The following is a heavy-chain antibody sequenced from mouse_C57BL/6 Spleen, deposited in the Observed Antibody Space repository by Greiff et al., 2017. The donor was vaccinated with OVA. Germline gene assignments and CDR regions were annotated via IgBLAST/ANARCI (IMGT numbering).Heavy chain of an antibody. D-gene: IGHD1-1*01. Sequence: VQLQQPGAELVRPGTSVKLSCKASGYTFTSYWMHWVKQRPGQGLEWIGVIDPSDSYTNYNQKFKGKATLTVDTSSSPAYMQLSSLTSEDSAVYYGARPYGSSYGFAYWGQGTLVTVSA. CDR1: GYTFTSYW. V-gene: IGHV1-59*01. CDR2: IDPSDSYT. J-gene: IGHJ3*01. CDR3: ARPYGSSYGFAY.